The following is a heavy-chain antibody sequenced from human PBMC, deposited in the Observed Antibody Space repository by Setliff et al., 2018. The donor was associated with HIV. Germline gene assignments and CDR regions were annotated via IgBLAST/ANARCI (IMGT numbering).Heavy chain of an antibody. CDR3: VKHVDSDFSGDPDWFDP. J-gene: IGHJ5*02. D-gene: IGHD2-15*01. Sequence: SETLSLTCTVSGGSISNYYWSWIRQPAGKGLEWIGHIYTSGSTNYNPSLKNRVTISVDTSKNQFSLNLNSVTAADTAVYYCVKHVDSDFSGDPDWFDPWGQGIPVTVSS. CDR1: GGSISNYY. CDR2: IYTSGST. V-gene: IGHV4-4*07.